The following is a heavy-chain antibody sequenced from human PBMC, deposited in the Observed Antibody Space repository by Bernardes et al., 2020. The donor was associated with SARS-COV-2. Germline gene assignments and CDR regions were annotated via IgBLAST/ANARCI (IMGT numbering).Heavy chain of an antibody. D-gene: IGHD2-15*01. CDR3: AKTPQYEYTRVFDF. CDR2: ISYDGNEK. CDR1: GFTFSNYC. J-gene: IGHJ4*02. Sequence: GGPLSLSCTASGFTFSNYCMPWVRQAPGKGLEWVADISYDGNEKYNADTVKGRFTISRDNSKHTLYMQMNSLRAEDTAVYYCAKTPQYEYTRVFDFWGQGTLVTVSS. V-gene: IGHV3-30*18.